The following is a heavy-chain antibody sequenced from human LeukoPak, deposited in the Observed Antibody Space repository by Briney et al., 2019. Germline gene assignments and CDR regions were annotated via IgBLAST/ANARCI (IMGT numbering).Heavy chain of an antibody. Sequence: GGSLRLSCAASGFTFSSYNMNWVRQAPGKGLEWVSSITSGSSYIYYADSVKGRFTISRDNAKNSLYLQMNSLRAEDTAVYYCASTNARTNWFDPWGQGTLVTVSS. CDR3: ASTNARTNWFDP. D-gene: IGHD2-2*01. J-gene: IGHJ5*02. CDR1: GFTFSSYN. V-gene: IGHV3-21*01. CDR2: ITSGSSYI.